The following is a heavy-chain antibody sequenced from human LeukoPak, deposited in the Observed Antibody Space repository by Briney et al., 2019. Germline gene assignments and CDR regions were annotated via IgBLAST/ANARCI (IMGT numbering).Heavy chain of an antibody. V-gene: IGHV1-18*01. D-gene: IGHD2-21*02. CDR3: AREARDCGGDCYYYGMDV. CDR2: ISAYNGNT. J-gene: IGHJ6*02. Sequence: ASVKVSCKASGYTFTSYAMHWVRQAPGQGLEWMGWISAYNGNTNYAQKLQGRVTMTTDTSTSTAYMELRSLRSDDTAVYYCAREARDCGGDCYYYGMDVWGQGTTVTVSS. CDR1: GYTFTSYA.